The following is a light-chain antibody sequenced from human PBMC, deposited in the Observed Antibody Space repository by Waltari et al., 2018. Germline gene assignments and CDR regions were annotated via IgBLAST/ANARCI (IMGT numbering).Light chain of an antibody. CDR1: SSDVGGYNY. Sequence: QSALTQPASVSGSPGQSITISCTGTSSDVGGYNYVSWYQQHPGKAPKLIIYYVSNRPSGVSNRFSGSKSGNTASLTISGLQAEDEADYYCSSYISSSTLELFGGGTSLTVL. V-gene: IGLV2-14*03. J-gene: IGLJ2*01. CDR3: SSYISSSTLEL. CDR2: YVS.